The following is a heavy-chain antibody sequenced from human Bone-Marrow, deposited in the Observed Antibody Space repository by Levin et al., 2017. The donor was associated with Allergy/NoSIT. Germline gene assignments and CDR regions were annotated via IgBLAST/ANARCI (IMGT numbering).Heavy chain of an antibody. CDR3: VKGTAGGRAARVFDV. CDR1: GFTFGDYA. CDR2: ITWNSGTT. V-gene: IGHV3-9*01. J-gene: IGHJ5*02. D-gene: IGHD6-6*01. Sequence: SCSASGFTFGDYAMHWVRQPPGKGLEWVSGITWNSGTTGYTDSVKGRFTIYRDNAKNSLYLQTNSLRSEDTALYYCVKGTAGGRAARVFDVWGQGTLVTVSS.